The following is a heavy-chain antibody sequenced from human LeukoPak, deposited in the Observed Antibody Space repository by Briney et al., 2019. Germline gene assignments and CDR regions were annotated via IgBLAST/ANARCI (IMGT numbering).Heavy chain of an antibody. CDR2: MNPNSGNT. D-gene: IGHD3-10*01. V-gene: IGHV1-8*01. Sequence: ASVKVSCKASGYTFTSYDINWVRQATGQGLEWMGWMNPNSGNTGYAQKFQGRVTMTRNTSISTAYMELSSLRSEDTAVYYCARXSWFHDAFDIWGQGTMVTVSS. CDR1: GYTFTSYD. J-gene: IGHJ3*02. CDR3: ARXSWFHDAFDI.